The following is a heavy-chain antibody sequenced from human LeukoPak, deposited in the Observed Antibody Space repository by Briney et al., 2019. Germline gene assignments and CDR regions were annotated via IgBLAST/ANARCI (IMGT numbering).Heavy chain of an antibody. CDR2: ISNDGSNT. Sequence: PGGSLRLSCAASGFTFSGYGMHWVRQAPGKGLEWVALISNDGSNTYYADSVKGRFTISRDNSKNTLYLQMNSLRAEDTAVYYCAKDGYHDTSPDYWGQGTLVTVSS. CDR1: GFTFSGYG. D-gene: IGHD3-22*01. V-gene: IGHV3-30*18. CDR3: AKDGYHDTSPDY. J-gene: IGHJ4*02.